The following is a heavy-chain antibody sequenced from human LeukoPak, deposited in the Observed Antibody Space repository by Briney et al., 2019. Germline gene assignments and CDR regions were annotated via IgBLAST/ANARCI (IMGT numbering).Heavy chain of an antibody. CDR1: GFSVGSFW. Sequence: GGSLRLSCAASGFSVGSFWMNWVRQAPGKGLEWVANIKQDGNEKYYMDSVKGRFTISRDNAKNSLYLQMNNLRDEDTAIYYCARDPEGGAFDLWGQGTMVTVSS. D-gene: IGHD3-16*01. CDR3: ARDPEGGAFDL. J-gene: IGHJ3*01. CDR2: IKQDGNEK. V-gene: IGHV3-7*01.